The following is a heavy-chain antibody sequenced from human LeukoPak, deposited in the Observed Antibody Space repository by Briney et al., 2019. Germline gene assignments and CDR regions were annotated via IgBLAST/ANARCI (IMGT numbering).Heavy chain of an antibody. D-gene: IGHD6-19*01. CDR1: GFTFNKYA. V-gene: IGHV3-23*01. CDR2: ISGSGGST. CDR3: ARAGEVIAVAGTDTYYYYYMDV. Sequence: PGGSLRLSCAASGFTFNKYAMYWVRQAPGKGLEWVSAISGSGGSTYYADSVKGRFTISRDNSKNTLYLQMNSLRSEDTAVYYCARAGEVIAVAGTDTYYYYYMDVWGKGTTVTISS. J-gene: IGHJ6*03.